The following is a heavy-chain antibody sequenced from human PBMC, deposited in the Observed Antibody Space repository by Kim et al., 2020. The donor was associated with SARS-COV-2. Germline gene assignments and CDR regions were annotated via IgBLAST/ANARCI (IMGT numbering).Heavy chain of an antibody. J-gene: IGHJ5*02. CDR3: ARLGSSWVGATRGVGFWFDP. D-gene: IGHD1-26*01. Sequence: GESLRISCKGSGYSFTSYWISWVRQMPGKGLEWMGRIDPSDSYTNYSPSFQGHVTISADKSISTAYLQWSSLKASDTAMYYCARLGSSWVGATRGVGFWFDPGGQGTLVTVSS. CDR1: GYSFTSYW. CDR2: IDPSDSYT. V-gene: IGHV5-10-1*01.